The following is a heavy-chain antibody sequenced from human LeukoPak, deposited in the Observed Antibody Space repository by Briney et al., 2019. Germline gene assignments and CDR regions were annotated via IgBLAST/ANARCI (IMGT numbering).Heavy chain of an antibody. CDR1: GYSISSGYY. V-gene: IGHV4-38-2*02. J-gene: IGHJ4*02. Sequence: SETLSLTCTVSGYSISSGYYWGWIRQPPGKRLEGIGSIYLSGSTYYNPSLKSRVTISVDTSKNQFSLKLSSVTAADTAVYYCARAEYCSSTSCYKFSFDYWGQGTLVTVSS. CDR2: IYLSGST. D-gene: IGHD2-2*02. CDR3: ARAEYCSSTSCYKFSFDY.